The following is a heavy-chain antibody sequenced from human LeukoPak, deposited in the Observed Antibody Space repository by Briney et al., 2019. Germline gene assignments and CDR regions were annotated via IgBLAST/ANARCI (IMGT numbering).Heavy chain of an antibody. CDR1: GFTFSSYG. V-gene: IGHV3-30*02. J-gene: IGHJ4*02. D-gene: IGHD1-26*01. CDR3: ARDSRMGSSPLG. CDR2: IRYDGSNK. Sequence: GGSLRLSCAASGFTFSSYGMHWVRQAPGKGLEGVAFIRYDGSNKYYADSVKGRFTISRDNSKNTLYLQMNSLRAEDTAVYYCARDSRMGSSPLGWGQGTLVTVSS.